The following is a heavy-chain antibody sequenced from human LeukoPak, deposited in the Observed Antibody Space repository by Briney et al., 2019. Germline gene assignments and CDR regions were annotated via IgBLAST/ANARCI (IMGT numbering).Heavy chain of an antibody. J-gene: IGHJ4*02. Sequence: SETLSLTCTVPGGSISSSSYYWGWIRQPPGKGLEWIGSFYYSGSTYYNPSLKSQVTISVDTSKNQFSLKLNSVTAADTAVYYCARPAPRSGSYYSYFDYWGQGTLVTVSS. V-gene: IGHV4-39*01. CDR3: ARPAPRSGSYYSYFDY. CDR2: FYYSGST. CDR1: GGSISSSSYY. D-gene: IGHD3-10*01.